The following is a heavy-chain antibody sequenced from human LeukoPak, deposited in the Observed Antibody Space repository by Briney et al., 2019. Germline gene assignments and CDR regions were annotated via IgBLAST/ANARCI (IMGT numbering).Heavy chain of an antibody. V-gene: IGHV3-30*02. CDR2: IRYDGSNK. CDR3: AKEYNRGMGAFDI. D-gene: IGHD2/OR15-2a*01. Sequence: QPGGSLRLSCAASGFTFSSFGMHWVRQAPGKGLEWVAFIRYDGSNKYYADSVKGRFTISRDNSKNTLYLQMNSLRAEDTAVYYCAKEYNRGMGAFDIWGQGTMVTVSS. J-gene: IGHJ3*02. CDR1: GFTFSSFG.